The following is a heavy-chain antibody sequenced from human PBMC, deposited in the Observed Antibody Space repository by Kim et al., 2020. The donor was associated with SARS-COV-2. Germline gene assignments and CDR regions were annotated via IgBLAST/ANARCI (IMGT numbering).Heavy chain of an antibody. CDR1: GFPFSKFW. D-gene: IGHD2-15*01. CDR2: INQDGSEK. V-gene: IGHV3-7*01. CDR3: GRGGRMAPLAAWWFDP. Sequence: GGSLRLSCAASGFPFSKFWMTWVRQAPGKGLEWLAKINQDGSEKYYVDSVKGRFIISRDNAKNSVYLQMNSLRAEDTSVYYCGRGGRMAPLAAWWFDPWGQGTLVTVSS. J-gene: IGHJ5*02.